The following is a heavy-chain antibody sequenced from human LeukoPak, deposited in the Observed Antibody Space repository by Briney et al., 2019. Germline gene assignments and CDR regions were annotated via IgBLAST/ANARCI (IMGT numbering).Heavy chain of an antibody. Sequence: GGSLRLSCAASGFTVNNNYMSWVRQAPGKGLEWVSGIYSGGSTYYADSVKGRFTISRDNSKNTLYLQMNSLRAEDTAVYYCAGAGLVYYFDYWGQGTLVTVSS. CDR2: IYSGGST. CDR1: GFTVNNNY. D-gene: IGHD3/OR15-3a*01. CDR3: AGAGLVYYFDY. V-gene: IGHV3-53*01. J-gene: IGHJ4*02.